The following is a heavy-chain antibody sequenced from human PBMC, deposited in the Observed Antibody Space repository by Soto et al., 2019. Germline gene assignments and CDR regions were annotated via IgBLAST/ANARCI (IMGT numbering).Heavy chain of an antibody. CDR2: IIPIFGIK. CDR3: ANEAGDH. CDR1: GGTFNTYA. V-gene: IGHV1-69*01. Sequence: QMQLVQSGAEVKERVSSVKISCKTSGGTFNTYALTWVRQAPGQGLEWIGGIIPIFGIKNVAQRFQGRVTINADESLTTAYMERTSLRSDDSAVYYCANEAGDHCGKGTLVTVSS. J-gene: IGHJ4*02. D-gene: IGHD3-10*01.